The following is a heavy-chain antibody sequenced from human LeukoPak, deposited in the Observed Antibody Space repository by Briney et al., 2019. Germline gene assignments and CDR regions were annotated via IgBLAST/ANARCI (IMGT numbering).Heavy chain of an antibody. V-gene: IGHV4-61*02. CDR3: ARAIWFGEGHDY. CDR1: GVSVSSGTYY. CDR2: VHSTGRS. J-gene: IGHJ4*02. D-gene: IGHD3-10*01. Sequence: SQTLSLTCTVSGVSVSSGTYYWSWIRQSAGKGLEWIGRVHSTGRSNYSPSLESRVSISVDTSKNQVSLKVTSVTAADTAVYYCARAIWFGEGHDYWGQGTLVTVSS.